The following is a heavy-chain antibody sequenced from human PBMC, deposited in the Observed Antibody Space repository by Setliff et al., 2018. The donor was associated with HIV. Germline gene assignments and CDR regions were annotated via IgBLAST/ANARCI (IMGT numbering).Heavy chain of an antibody. CDR2: IIPMLGIT. CDR1: GGTFSSYA. J-gene: IGHJ4*02. D-gene: IGHD1-1*01. CDR3: ATRGRDLGFDY. V-gene: IGHV1-69*10. Sequence: EASVKVSCKAYGGTFSSYAITWVRQAPGQGLECMGGIIPMLGITNYAQRFQGRLTITADEYTGTAYMELSSLRSEDTAVYYCATRGRDLGFDYWGRERWSPSPQ.